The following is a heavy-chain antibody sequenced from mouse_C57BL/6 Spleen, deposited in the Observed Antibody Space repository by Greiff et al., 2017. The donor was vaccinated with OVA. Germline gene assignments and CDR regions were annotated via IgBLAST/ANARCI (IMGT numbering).Heavy chain of an antibody. CDR2: IDPSDSYT. J-gene: IGHJ3*01. CDR1: GYTFTSYW. CDR3: AKGYYDYDKAY. V-gene: IGHV1-50*01. Sequence: VQLQQPGAELVKPGASVKLSCKASGYTFTSYWMQWVKQRPGQGLEWIGEIDPSDSYTNYNQKFKGKATLTVDTSASTAYMQLSSLTSEDSAVYYCAKGYYDYDKAYWGQGTLVTVSA. D-gene: IGHD2-4*01.